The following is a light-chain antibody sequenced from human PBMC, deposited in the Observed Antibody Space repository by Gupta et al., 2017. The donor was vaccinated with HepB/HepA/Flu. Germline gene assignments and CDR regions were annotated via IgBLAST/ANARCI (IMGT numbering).Light chain of an antibody. CDR3: QRSNSTPWT. CDR1: QNINKY. J-gene: IGKJ1*01. V-gene: IGKV1-39*01. Sequence: IQMTQSPSSLSASVGDRVTITCRASQNINKYLNWYQQKPGKAPKLLIYTASNLQSGVPSRFGGSGSGTDFTLTISSLQPEDFATYYCQRSNSTPWTFGQGTKVEVK. CDR2: TAS.